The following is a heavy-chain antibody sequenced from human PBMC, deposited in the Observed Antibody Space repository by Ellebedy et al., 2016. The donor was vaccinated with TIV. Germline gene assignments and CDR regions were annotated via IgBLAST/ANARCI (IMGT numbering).Heavy chain of an antibody. Sequence: AASVKVSCKASGGTFSSYAISWVRQAPGQGLEWMGGIIPIFGTANYAQKFQGRVTITADESTSTAYMELSSLRSEDTAVYYCARLRAEYSSGWYRMDYWGQGTLVTVSS. D-gene: IGHD6-19*01. J-gene: IGHJ4*02. CDR3: ARLRAEYSSGWYRMDY. CDR1: GGTFSSYA. V-gene: IGHV1-69*13. CDR2: IIPIFGTA.